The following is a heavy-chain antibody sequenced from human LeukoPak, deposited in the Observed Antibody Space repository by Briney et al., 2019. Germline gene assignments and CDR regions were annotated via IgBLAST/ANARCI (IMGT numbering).Heavy chain of an antibody. CDR2: IYSGGST. CDR3: ARGCSSTSCYGFDY. V-gene: IGHV3-53*01. J-gene: IGHJ4*02. D-gene: IGHD2-2*01. CDR1: GFTVSSKY. Sequence: GGSLRPSCAASGFTVSSKYMSWVRQAPGKGLEWVSVIYSGGSTYYADSVKGRFTISRDNSKNTLYLQMNSLRAEDTAVYYCARGCSSTSCYGFDYWGQGTLVTVSS.